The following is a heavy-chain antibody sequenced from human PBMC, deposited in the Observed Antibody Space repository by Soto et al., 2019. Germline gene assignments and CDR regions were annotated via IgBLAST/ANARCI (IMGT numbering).Heavy chain of an antibody. J-gene: IGHJ4*02. V-gene: IGHV4-59*08. CDR1: GGSIRSYY. CDR3: ARLTYDFWSGYIDY. CDR2: ISYSGST. Sequence: SETLSLTCTVSGGSIRSYYWSWIRQPPGKGLEWIGYISYSGSTNYNPSLKSRVTISVDTSKNQFSLKLSSVTAADTAVYYCARLTYDFWSGYIDYWGQGTLVTVSS. D-gene: IGHD3-3*01.